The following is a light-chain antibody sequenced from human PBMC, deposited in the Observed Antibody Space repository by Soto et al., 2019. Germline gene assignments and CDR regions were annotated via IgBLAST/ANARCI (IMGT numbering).Light chain of an antibody. Sequence: QSALSQPASVSGYPGQSITISCAGSSSDIGSYNLVSWYQQQPGKAPKIMIFEVTRRTSGVSNRFSASTSGSTASLTISWIQAEDEADYYCCSYAGNSDVVVGGGTKLTVL. CDR1: SSDIGSYNL. CDR2: EVT. V-gene: IGLV2-23*02. J-gene: IGLJ2*01. CDR3: CSYAGNSDVV.